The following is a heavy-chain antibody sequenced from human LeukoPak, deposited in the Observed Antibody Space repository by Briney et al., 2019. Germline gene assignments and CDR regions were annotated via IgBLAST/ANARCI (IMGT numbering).Heavy chain of an antibody. CDR3: AREGIAARPNY. J-gene: IGHJ4*02. D-gene: IGHD6-6*01. CDR2: IRYDGSNK. Sequence: PGGSLRLSCAASTFSSYGMHWVRQAPGKGLEWVAFIRYDGSNKYYADSVKGRFTISRDNSENTLYLQMNSLRAEDTAVYYCAREGIAARPNYWGQGTLVTVSS. CDR1: TFSSYG. V-gene: IGHV3-30*02.